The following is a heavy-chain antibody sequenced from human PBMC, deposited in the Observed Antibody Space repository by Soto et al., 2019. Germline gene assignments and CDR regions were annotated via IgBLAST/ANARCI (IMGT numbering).Heavy chain of an antibody. Sequence: QVQLVQSGAEVKKPGSSVKVSCKASGGTFSSYAISWVRQAPGQGLEWMGGIIPIFGTANYAQKFQGRVTITADEFTSTAYMELSRLRSEDTAVYYCAREAVATMPSKYYGMEVWGQGTTVTVSS. CDR3: AREAVATMPSKYYGMEV. CDR1: GGTFSSYA. D-gene: IGHD5-12*01. CDR2: IIPIFGTA. J-gene: IGHJ6*02. V-gene: IGHV1-69*12.